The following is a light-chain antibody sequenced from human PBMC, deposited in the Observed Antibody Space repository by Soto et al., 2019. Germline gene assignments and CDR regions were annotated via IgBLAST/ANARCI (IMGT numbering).Light chain of an antibody. Sequence: EIVLTQSPGTLSLSPVEIANLYFMATHSVSSNHLAWYPQKPGLAPRLVIYDASNRATGIPDRFSGSGSGTDFTLTISRLEPEDFAVYYCQQYGSSRTFGQGTKV. CDR2: DAS. J-gene: IGKJ1*01. CDR1: HSVSSNH. V-gene: IGKV3D-20*01. CDR3: QQYGSSRT.